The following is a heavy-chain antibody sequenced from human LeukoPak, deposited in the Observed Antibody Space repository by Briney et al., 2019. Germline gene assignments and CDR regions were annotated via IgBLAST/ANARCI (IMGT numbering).Heavy chain of an antibody. CDR2: LSHDGSNE. CDR1: GLTFSTYG. J-gene: IGHJ3*02. D-gene: IGHD3-10*01. CDR3: RTELIRGVMTTAFVI. V-gene: IGHV3-30*03. Sequence: PGRSLRLSCAASGLTFSTYGTHWVRQAPGKGLGWVGALSHDGSNEFYADSVKGRFTVSRDNSKHSFYLQMNSLRDEDTAVYYCRTELIRGVMTTAFVIWGQGTMVTVSS.